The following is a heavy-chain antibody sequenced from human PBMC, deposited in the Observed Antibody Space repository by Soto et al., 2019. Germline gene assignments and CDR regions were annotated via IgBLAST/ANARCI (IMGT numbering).Heavy chain of an antibody. Sequence: EVQLLESGGGLVHPGWSLRLSCAASEFTFSAYDMSWVRQAPGKGLEWVSGISGSGGSTYYADSVKGRFTISRDNSKNTLFLQMNSLRGEDTAVYYCARGRLTYWGQGTLVTVSS. CDR3: ARGRLTY. V-gene: IGHV3-23*01. CDR1: EFTFSAYD. D-gene: IGHD2-21*02. J-gene: IGHJ4*02. CDR2: ISGSGGST.